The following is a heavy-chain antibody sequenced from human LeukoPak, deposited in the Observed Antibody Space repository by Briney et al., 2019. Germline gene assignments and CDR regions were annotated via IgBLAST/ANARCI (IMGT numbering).Heavy chain of an antibody. D-gene: IGHD4-17*01. CDR3: ASTVTTSGFDY. J-gene: IGHJ4*02. CDR1: GGSISSYY. V-gene: IGHV4-59*08. CDR2: IYYSGST. Sequence: SETLSLTCTVSGGSISSYYWSWIRQPPGKGLEWIGYIYYSGSTNYNPSLKSRVTISVDTSKNQFSLKLSSVTAADTAVYYCASTVTTSGFDYWGQGTLVTVSS.